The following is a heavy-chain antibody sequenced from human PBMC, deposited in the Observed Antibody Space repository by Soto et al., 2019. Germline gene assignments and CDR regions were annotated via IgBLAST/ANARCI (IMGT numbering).Heavy chain of an antibody. CDR3: QTSHYYYMDV. Sequence: GGSLRLSCAASGFTFSSFSMNWVRQAPGKGLEWVSYISSSSSTIYYADSVKGRFTISRDNAKNSLYLQMNSLRAEDTAVYYCQTSHYYYMDVWGKGTTVTVSS. V-gene: IGHV3-48*01. CDR2: ISSSSSTI. CDR1: GFTFSSFS. J-gene: IGHJ6*03.